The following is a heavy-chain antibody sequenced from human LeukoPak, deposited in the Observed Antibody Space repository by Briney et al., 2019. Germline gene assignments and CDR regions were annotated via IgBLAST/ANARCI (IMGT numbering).Heavy chain of an antibody. J-gene: IGHJ1*01. D-gene: IGHD2-15*01. Sequence: GGTLRLSCAASGFTFSSYWKIWVRQAPGKGREGVANIKQDGSEKYYVDAVRGRFTISRDNAKNSLYLQMNSLRAEDTAVYYCAREMKGCCRGGSCRLFQHWGQRALVTVSS. CDR1: GFTFSSYW. V-gene: IGHV3-7*01. CDR2: IKQDGSEK. CDR3: AREMKGCCRGGSCRLFQH.